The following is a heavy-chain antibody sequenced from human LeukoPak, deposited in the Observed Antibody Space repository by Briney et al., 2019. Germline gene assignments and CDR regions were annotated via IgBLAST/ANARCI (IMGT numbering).Heavy chain of an antibody. CDR3: ARDYDYRHYFDL. V-gene: IGHV3-48*04. D-gene: IGHD3-16*01. CDR1: GFTFSSYS. CDR2: ISSSGTTI. Sequence: GGSLRLSCAASGFTFSSYSMNWVRQAPGKGLEWVSYISSSGTTIYYADSVKGRFTISRDNAKNSLYLQMNNLRAEDTAVYYCARDYDYRHYFDLWGRGTLVTVSS. J-gene: IGHJ2*01.